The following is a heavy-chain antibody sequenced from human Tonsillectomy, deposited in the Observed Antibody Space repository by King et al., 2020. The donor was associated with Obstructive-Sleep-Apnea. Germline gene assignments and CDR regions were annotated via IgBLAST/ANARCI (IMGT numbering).Heavy chain of an antibody. CDR2: ISYDGSNK. D-gene: IGHD4-17*01. V-gene: IGHV3-30*03. CDR1: GFTFSNYG. Sequence: QVQLVESGGGVVQPGRSLRLSCAASGFTFSNYGMHWVRQAPGKGLEWVALISYDGSNKYYADSVKGRFTISRDISKNTLYLQMNSLRPDDTAVYYCARHLDYGDYVEKVFDYWGQGTLVTVSS. J-gene: IGHJ4*02. CDR3: ARHLDYGDYVEKVFDY.